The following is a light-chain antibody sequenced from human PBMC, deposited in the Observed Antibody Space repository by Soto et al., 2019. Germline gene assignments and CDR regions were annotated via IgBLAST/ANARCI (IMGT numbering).Light chain of an antibody. CDR2: GAS. J-gene: IGKJ4*01. CDR3: QQYNKWLPLT. V-gene: IGKV3-15*01. CDR1: QSVSTN. Sequence: EIVMTQSPATLSVSPGERATLSCRASQSVSTNLAWYQQKPGQAPRILIYGASTRATGIPARFSGSGSGTEFTLTINSLQSEDFAVYYCQQYNKWLPLTFGGGNKVEIK.